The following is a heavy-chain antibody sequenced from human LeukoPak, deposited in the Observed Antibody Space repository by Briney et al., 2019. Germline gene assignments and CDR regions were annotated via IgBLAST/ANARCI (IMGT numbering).Heavy chain of an antibody. CDR1: GGSFSGYY. V-gene: IGHV4-34*01. CDR2: INHGGST. J-gene: IGHJ4*02. Sequence: SETLSLTCAVYGGSFSGYYWSWIRQPPGEGLEWIGEINHGGSTSYNPSLKSRVTISVDTSKNQFSLKLSSVTAADTAVYYCARHLTVTTKHFDYWGQGTLVTVSS. D-gene: IGHD4-17*01. CDR3: ARHLTVTTKHFDY.